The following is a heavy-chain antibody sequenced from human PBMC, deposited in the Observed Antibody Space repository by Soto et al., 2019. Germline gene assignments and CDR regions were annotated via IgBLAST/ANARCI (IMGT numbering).Heavy chain of an antibody. CDR1: GFTFSSYG. Sequence: QVQLVESGGGVVQPGRSLRLSCAASGFTFSSYGMHWVRQAPGKGLEWVAVIWYDGSNKYYADSVKGRFTISRDNSKNTLYLTMNSLRAEDTAVYYCAREIKYGSGWSLDYYYGMDVWGQGTTVTVSS. V-gene: IGHV3-33*01. CDR3: AREIKYGSGWSLDYYYGMDV. CDR2: IWYDGSNK. J-gene: IGHJ6*02. D-gene: IGHD6-19*01.